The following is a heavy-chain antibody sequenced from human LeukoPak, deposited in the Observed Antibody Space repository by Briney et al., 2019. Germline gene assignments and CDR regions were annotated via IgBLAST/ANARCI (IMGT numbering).Heavy chain of an antibody. CDR2: IYYSGST. D-gene: IGHD6-19*01. V-gene: IGHV4-59*08. J-gene: IGHJ5*02. Sequence: SDTLSLTCTVSGGSISSYYWSCIRQPPGRGLEWIGYIYYSGSTNYNPSLKSRVTISVDTSKNQFSLEPSSVTAADTAVYYCARGHFYSSELVVDPWGQGTLVTVSS. CDR1: GGSISSYY. CDR3: ARGHFYSSELVVDP.